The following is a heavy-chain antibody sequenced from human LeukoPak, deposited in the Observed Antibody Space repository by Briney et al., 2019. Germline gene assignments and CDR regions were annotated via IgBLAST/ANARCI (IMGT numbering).Heavy chain of an antibody. Sequence: SETLSLTCTVSGGSISSYYWSWIRQPPGKGLEWIGYIYYNGSTNYNPSLKSRVTISVDTSKNQFSLKLSSVTAADTAVYYCARGGGYSYGSNWFDPWGQGTLVTVSS. D-gene: IGHD5-18*01. V-gene: IGHV4-59*01. J-gene: IGHJ5*02. CDR2: IYYNGST. CDR3: ARGGGYSYGSNWFDP. CDR1: GGSISSYY.